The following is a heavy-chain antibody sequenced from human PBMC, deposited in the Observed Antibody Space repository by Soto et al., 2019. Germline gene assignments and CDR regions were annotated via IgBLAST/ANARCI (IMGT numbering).Heavy chain of an antibody. D-gene: IGHD3-22*01. J-gene: IGHJ5*02. CDR1: GGSISSFH. CDR3: ARGKIVGP. CDR2: IYNSGST. V-gene: IGHV4-59*01. Sequence: QVQLQESGPGLVKPSETLSLTCTVSGGSISSFHWSWIRQPPGKGLEWIGYIYNSGSTNYNPSLKSRVPISVDTPKNQFSLKLTSVTAADTAVYYCARGKIVGPWGQGTLVTVSS.